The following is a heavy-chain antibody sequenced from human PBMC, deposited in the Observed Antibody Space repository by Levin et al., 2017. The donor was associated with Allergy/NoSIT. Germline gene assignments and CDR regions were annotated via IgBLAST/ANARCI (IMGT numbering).Heavy chain of an antibody. CDR2: IYHSGST. J-gene: IGHJ5*02. Sequence: SQTLSLTCAVSGGSISSGGYSWSWIRQPPGKGLEWIGYIYHSGSTYYNPALKSRVTISVDRSKNQFSLKLSSVTAADTAVYYCARKGYSYGQNWFDPWGQGTLVTVSS. D-gene: IGHD5-18*01. CDR1: GGSISSGGYS. CDR3: ARKGYSYGQNWFDP. V-gene: IGHV4-30-2*01.